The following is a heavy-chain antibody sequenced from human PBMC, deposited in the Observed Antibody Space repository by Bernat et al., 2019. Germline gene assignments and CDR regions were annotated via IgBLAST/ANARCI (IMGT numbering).Heavy chain of an antibody. J-gene: IGHJ4*02. CDR2: ISWDGGST. CDR1: GFTFDDYT. V-gene: IGHV3-43*01. D-gene: IGHD5-18*01. Sequence: EVQLVESGGVVVQPGGSLRLSCAASGFTFDDYTMHWVHQAPGKGLEWVSLISWDGGSTYYADSVKGRFTISRDNSKNSLYLQMNSLRTEDTALYYCAKEGMGYSYGLYYFDYWGQGTLVTVSS. CDR3: AKEGMGYSYGLYYFDY.